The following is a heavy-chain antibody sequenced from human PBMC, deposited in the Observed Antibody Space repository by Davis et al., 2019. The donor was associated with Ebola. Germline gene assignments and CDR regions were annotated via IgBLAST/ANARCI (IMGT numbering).Heavy chain of an antibody. CDR3: ARGGIAARHLVEENWFNP. CDR1: AFTFSSYS. V-gene: IGHV3-21*01. CDR2: ISSSSSYI. D-gene: IGHD6-6*01. Sequence: GGSLRLSCAASAFTFSSYSMNWVRQAPGKGLEWVSSISSSSSYIYYADSVKGRFTISRDNAKNSLYLQMNSLRAEDTAVYYCARGGIAARHLVEENWFNPWGQGTLVTVSS. J-gene: IGHJ5*02.